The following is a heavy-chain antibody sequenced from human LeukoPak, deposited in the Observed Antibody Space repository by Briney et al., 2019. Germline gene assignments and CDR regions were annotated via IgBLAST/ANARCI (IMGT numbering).Heavy chain of an antibody. CDR1: GYTFTSYV. Sequence: ASVKVSCKASGYTFTSYVMHWVRQAPGQRLEWMGWINAGNGNTRYSQEFQGRVTITRDTSASTAYMELSSLRSEDMAVYYCARTVGDHDAFDIWGQGTMVTVSS. CDR2: INAGNGNT. D-gene: IGHD2-21*01. J-gene: IGHJ3*02. V-gene: IGHV1-3*03. CDR3: ARTVGDHDAFDI.